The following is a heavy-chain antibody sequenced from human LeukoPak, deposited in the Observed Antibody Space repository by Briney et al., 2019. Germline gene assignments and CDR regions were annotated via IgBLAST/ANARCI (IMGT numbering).Heavy chain of an antibody. CDR2: INHSGST. CDR3: ARGGGDFWSGPDDY. Sequence: PSETLSLTCAVYGGSFSGYCWSWIRQPPGKGLEWIGEINHSGSTSYNPSLKSRVTISVDTSKNQFSLKLSSVTAADTAVYYCARGGGDFWSGPDDYWGQGTLVTVSS. J-gene: IGHJ4*02. V-gene: IGHV4-34*01. D-gene: IGHD3-3*01. CDR1: GGSFSGYC.